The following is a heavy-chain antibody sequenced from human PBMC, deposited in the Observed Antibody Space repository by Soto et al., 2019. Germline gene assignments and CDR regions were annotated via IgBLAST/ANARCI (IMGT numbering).Heavy chain of an antibody. CDR1: GATFINDA. CDR2: IIPIYGTT. Sequence: VSCKTSGATFINDAISWVRQAPGQGLEWMGGIIPIYGTTHYAQKFQDRLKLTADESTGTAYMELSSLRSDDTGVYYCARDGMGTIVGGMDVWGQGTTVTVSS. D-gene: IGHD7-27*01. V-gene: IGHV1-69*01. J-gene: IGHJ6*02. CDR3: ARDGMGTIVGGMDV.